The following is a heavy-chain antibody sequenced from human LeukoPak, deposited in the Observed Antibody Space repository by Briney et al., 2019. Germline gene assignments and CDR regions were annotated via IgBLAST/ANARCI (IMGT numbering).Heavy chain of an antibody. D-gene: IGHD1/OR15-1a*01. J-gene: IGHJ3*02. CDR2: IKQDGSEQ. V-gene: IGHV3-7*01. CDR3: ARNKRADI. Sequence: GGSLRLSCADSGLTFSVYWMSWVRQAPGKGLEWVANIKQDGSEQYYVDSVKGRFTISRDNAKNSLFLQMNSLRAEDTAVYYCARNKRADIWGQGTMVAVSS. CDR1: GLTFSVYW.